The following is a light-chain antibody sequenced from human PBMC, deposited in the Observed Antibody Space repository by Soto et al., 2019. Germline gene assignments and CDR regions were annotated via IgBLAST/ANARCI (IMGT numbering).Light chain of an antibody. CDR2: GAS. Sequence: EIVLTQSPGTLSLSPGERATLSCRASQSVRSNYLAWYQQKPGQAPRLLIYGASSRATGIPDRFSGTGSGTDFTLTSSRLEPEDFAVYYCQKYGGSPYTFGQGTKLEIK. CDR1: QSVRSNY. V-gene: IGKV3-20*01. J-gene: IGKJ2*01. CDR3: QKYGGSPYT.